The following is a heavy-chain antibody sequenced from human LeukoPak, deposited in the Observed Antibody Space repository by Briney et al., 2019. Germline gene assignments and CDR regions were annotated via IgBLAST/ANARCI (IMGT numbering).Heavy chain of an antibody. V-gene: IGHV4-39*07. D-gene: IGHD4-17*01. CDR1: GGSISSHY. Sequence: SETLSLTCTVSGGSISSHYWGWIRQPPGKGLEWIGSIYYSGSTYYNPSLKSQVTISVDTSKNQFSLKLSSVTAADTAVYYCARDKETVSDFDYWGQGTLVTVSS. CDR2: IYYSGST. CDR3: ARDKETVSDFDY. J-gene: IGHJ4*02.